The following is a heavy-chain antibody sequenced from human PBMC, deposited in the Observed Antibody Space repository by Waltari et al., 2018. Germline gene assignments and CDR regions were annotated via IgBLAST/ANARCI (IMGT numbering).Heavy chain of an antibody. Sequence: EVQLVESGGGLVQPGRSLRLSCAASGFTFDDYAMHWVRQAPGKGLVWVSGISWNSGSIGYADSVKGRFTISRDNAKNSLYLQMNSLRTEDTALYYCAKGHSGSYGLDYWGQGTLVTVSS. CDR1: GFTFDDYA. V-gene: IGHV3-9*01. CDR3: AKGHSGSYGLDY. J-gene: IGHJ4*02. D-gene: IGHD1-26*01. CDR2: ISWNSGSI.